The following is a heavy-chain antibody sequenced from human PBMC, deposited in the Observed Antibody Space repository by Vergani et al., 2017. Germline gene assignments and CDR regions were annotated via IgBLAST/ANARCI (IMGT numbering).Heavy chain of an antibody. Sequence: QVQLQESGPGLVKPSQTLSLTCTVSGGSISSGGYYWSWIRQHPGKGLEWIGYIYYSGSTYYNPSLKSRVTISVDTSKNQFSLKLSSVTAADTAVYYCASSPYDSSGYYDMNWYLDLWGRGTLVTVSS. CDR2: IYYSGST. D-gene: IGHD3-22*01. CDR3: ASSPYDSSGYYDMNWYLDL. CDR1: GGSISSGGYY. V-gene: IGHV4-31*03. J-gene: IGHJ2*01.